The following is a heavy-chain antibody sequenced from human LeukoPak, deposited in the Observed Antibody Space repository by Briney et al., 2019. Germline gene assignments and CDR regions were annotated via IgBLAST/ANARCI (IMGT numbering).Heavy chain of an antibody. J-gene: IGHJ4*02. D-gene: IGHD2-2*01. CDR1: GFPFSSFW. CDR3: SGRDSSRSPWAD. V-gene: IGHV3-7*01. CDR2: IRPDGSEQ. Sequence: PGGSLRLSCAASGFPFSSFWMNWVRQPPGRGLEWLANIRPDGSEQYYVDSVRGRFTISRDNAKNSVYLDMNNLRVDDTGVYYCSGRDSSRSPWADWGQGTLVSVSS.